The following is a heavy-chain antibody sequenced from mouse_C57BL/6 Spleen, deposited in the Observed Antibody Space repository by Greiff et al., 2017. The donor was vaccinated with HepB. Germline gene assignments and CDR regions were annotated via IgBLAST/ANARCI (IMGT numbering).Heavy chain of an antibody. V-gene: IGHV1-42*01. CDR1: GYSFTGYY. D-gene: IGHD1-1*01. Sequence: EVQLQESGPELVKPGASVKISCKASGYSFTGYYMNWVKQSPEKSLEWIGEINPSTGGTTYNQKFKAKATLTVDKSSSTAYMQLKSLTSEDSAVYYCARGGTTVPFEYWGQGTTVTVSA. CDR3: ARGGTTVPFEY. J-gene: IGHJ2*01. CDR2: INPSTGGT.